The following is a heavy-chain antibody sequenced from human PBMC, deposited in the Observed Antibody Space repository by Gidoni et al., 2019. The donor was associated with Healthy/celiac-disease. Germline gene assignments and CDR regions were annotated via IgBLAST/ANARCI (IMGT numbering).Heavy chain of an antibody. D-gene: IGHD6-19*01. J-gene: IGHJ2*01. CDR1: GFTFSNAW. V-gene: IGHV3-15*01. CDR3: TTEIGYSSGWYSGYFDL. CDR2: IKSKTDGWTT. Sequence: EVQLVESGGGLVKPGGSLRLSCAASGFTFSNAWMSWVRQAPGKGLEWVGRIKSKTDGWTTDYAAPVKGRFTISRDDSKNTLYLQMNSLKTEDTAVYYCTTEIGYSSGWYSGYFDLWGRGTLVTVSS.